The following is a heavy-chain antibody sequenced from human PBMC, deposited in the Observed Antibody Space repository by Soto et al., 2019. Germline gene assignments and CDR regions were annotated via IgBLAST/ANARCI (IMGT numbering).Heavy chain of an antibody. Sequence: SETLSLTCSIYSGSFSGYYWSWIRQPPGKGLEWIGEISQSGNTNYSPSLKSRVSISIDTTKKQFSLNLASVPAADTAVYYCARAPKVSGSSQTRPDFWGQGTLVTVSS. J-gene: IGHJ4*02. CDR3: ARAPKVSGSSQTRPDF. CDR1: SGSFSGYY. D-gene: IGHD6-6*01. V-gene: IGHV4-34*01. CDR2: ISQSGNT.